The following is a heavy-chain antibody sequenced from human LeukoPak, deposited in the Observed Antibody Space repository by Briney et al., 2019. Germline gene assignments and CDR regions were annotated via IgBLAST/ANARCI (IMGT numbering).Heavy chain of an antibody. CDR2: IKQDGSET. V-gene: IGHV3-7*04. J-gene: IGHJ5*02. Sequence: PGGSLRLSCAASGFTFNNHYMTWVRQAPGKGLEWVANIKQDGSETYYLDSVKGRFTISRDNAKNSLYLQMNNVRAEDTAVYYCARDSLGGSCYVSWGQGTLVTVSS. D-gene: IGHD3-22*01. CDR3: ARDSLGGSCYVS. CDR1: GFTFNNHY.